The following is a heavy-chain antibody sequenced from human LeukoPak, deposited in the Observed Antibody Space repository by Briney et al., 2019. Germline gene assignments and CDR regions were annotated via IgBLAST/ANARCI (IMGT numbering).Heavy chain of an antibody. CDR3: AKQRSEVPTAAANY. CDR1: GFTFSSYA. V-gene: IGHV3-23*01. Sequence: GGSLRLSCAASGFTFSSYAMSWVRQAPGKGLEWVSAISGSGGSTYYADSVKGRFTISRDNSKNMLYLQMNSLRADDTAVYYCAKQRSEVPTAAANYWGRGTLVTVSS. CDR2: ISGSGGST. D-gene: IGHD2-2*01. J-gene: IGHJ4*02.